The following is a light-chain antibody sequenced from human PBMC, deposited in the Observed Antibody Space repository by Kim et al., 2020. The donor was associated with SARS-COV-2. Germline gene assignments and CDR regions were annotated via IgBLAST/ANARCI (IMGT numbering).Light chain of an antibody. V-gene: IGLV1-47*01. CDR1: SSNSGVNV. CDR2: TTD. CDR3: AAWDDSLSGPV. J-gene: IGLJ2*01. Sequence: GRMVTIPWAGRSSNSGVNVVYWYQQRPGTAPKLLIYTTDQRPSGVPDRFSGSKSGTSASLAISGLRSEDEADYYCAAWDDSLSGPVFGAGTQLTVL.